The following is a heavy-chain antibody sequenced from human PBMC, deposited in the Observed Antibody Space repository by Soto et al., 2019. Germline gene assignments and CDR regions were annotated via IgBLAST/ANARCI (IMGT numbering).Heavy chain of an antibody. V-gene: IGHV3-74*01. CDR2: ISHDERTT. Sequence: AGSLRLSCAASGFTFRNYWMHWIRQAPGKGLLWVSRISHDERTTTYADAVKGRFTISRDNAKNTFFLQMNSLRAEDTAVYYCERGGASFAQPPDYWAQGTLVTVSS. D-gene: IGHD3-16*01. J-gene: IGHJ4*02. CDR1: GFTFRNYW. CDR3: ERGGASFAQPPDY.